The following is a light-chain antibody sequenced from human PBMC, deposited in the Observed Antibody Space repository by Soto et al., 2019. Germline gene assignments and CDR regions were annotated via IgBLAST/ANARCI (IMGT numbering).Light chain of an antibody. CDR2: KAS. CDR3: QHYNSYSEA. CDR1: QDISNL. J-gene: IGKJ1*01. V-gene: IGKV1-5*03. Sequence: PSTLSASVGDRVTITCRASQDISNLLAWFQQKPGKAPKLLIYKASTLKSGAPSRFSGSGSGTEFTLTISILQPDDFATYYCQHYNSYSEAFGQGTKVDIK.